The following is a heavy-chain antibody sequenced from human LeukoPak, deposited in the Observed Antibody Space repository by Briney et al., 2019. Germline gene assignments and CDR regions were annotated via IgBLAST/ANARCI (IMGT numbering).Heavy chain of an antibody. CDR2: ISGSGGST. D-gene: IGHD3-16*02. V-gene: IGHV3-23*01. CDR1: GFTFSSYA. J-gene: IGHJ4*02. Sequence: GGSLRLSCAASGFTFSSYAMSWIRQAPGKGLEWVSAISGSGGSTYYADSVKGRFTISRDNSKNTLYLQMNSLRAEDTAVYYCAKDPAFMITFGGVIDWGQGTLVTVSS. CDR3: AKDPAFMITFGGVID.